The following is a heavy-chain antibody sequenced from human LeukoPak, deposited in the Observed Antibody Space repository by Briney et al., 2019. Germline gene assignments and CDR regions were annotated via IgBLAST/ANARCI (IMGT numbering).Heavy chain of an antibody. CDR1: GFTFSTYG. Sequence: PGGSLRLSCAASGFTFSTYGMHWVRQAPGKGLEWVALIRYDGSNKSYADSVKGRFTISRDNSKNTLYLQMNSLRAEDTAVYYCAKLPRSYAPANYFYYYLDVWGKGTTVTISS. J-gene: IGHJ6*03. D-gene: IGHD2-15*01. CDR2: IRYDGSNK. V-gene: IGHV3-30*02. CDR3: AKLPRSYAPANYFYYYLDV.